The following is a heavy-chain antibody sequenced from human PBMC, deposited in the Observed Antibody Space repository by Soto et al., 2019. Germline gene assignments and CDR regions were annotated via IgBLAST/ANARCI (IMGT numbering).Heavy chain of an antibody. CDR2: IRSKAYGGTT. CDR1: GFTFGDYA. Sequence: EVQLVESGGGLVQPGRSLRLSCTASGFTFGDYAMSWFRQAPGKGLEWVGFIRSKAYGGTTEYAASVKGRFTISRDDSKRIAYLQMNSLKTEDTAVYYCTRDNRYYYYYYMDVWGKGTTVTVSS. CDR3: TRDNRYYYYYYMDV. J-gene: IGHJ6*03. V-gene: IGHV3-49*03.